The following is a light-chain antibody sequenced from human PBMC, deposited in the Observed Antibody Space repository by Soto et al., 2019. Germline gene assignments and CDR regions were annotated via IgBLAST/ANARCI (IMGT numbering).Light chain of an antibody. V-gene: IGKV3-11*01. Sequence: EVVLTQSPATLSLSPGERATLSCRASLSVGTSLAWFQQKPGQAPRLLIYDASSRASGIPARFSGSGSGTDFTLTISSLEPEEFAVYYCQQRSNWLYTFGQGTKLEIK. CDR3: QQRSNWLYT. CDR2: DAS. J-gene: IGKJ2*01. CDR1: LSVGTS.